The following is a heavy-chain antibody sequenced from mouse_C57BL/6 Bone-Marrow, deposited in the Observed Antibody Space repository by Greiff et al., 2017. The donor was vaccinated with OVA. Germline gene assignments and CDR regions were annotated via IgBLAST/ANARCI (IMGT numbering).Heavy chain of an antibody. Sequence: VHVKQSGAELVRPGASVKLSCTASGFNIKDDYMHWVKQRPEQGLEWIGWIDPENGDTEYASKFQGKATITADTSSNTAYLQLSSLTSEDTAVYYCTTNYGYAAWFAYWGQGTLVTVSA. CDR3: TTNYGYAAWFAY. V-gene: IGHV14-4*01. CDR1: GFNIKDDY. D-gene: IGHD2-2*01. J-gene: IGHJ3*01. CDR2: IDPENGDT.